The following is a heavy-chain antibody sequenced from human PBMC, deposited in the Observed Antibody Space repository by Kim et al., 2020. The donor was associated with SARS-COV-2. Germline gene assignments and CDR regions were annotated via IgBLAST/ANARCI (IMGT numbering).Heavy chain of an antibody. D-gene: IGHD5-18*01. V-gene: IGHV4-61*01. CDR1: GGSVSSGSYY. Sequence: SETLSLTCTVSGGSVSSGSYYWSWIRQPPGKGLEWIGYIYYSGSTNYNPSLKSRVTISVDTSKNQFSLKLSSVTAADTAVYYCARDAQLYGMDVWGQGTTVTVSS. CDR3: ARDAQLYGMDV. CDR2: IYYSGST. J-gene: IGHJ6*02.